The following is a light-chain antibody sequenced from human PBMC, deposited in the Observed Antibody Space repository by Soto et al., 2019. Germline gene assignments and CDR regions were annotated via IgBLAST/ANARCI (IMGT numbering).Light chain of an antibody. CDR3: ASWDDSLDGVV. CDR2: SQN. V-gene: IGLV1-44*01. J-gene: IGLJ2*01. Sequence: QSVVTQPVSASGTPGQRVIISCSGSSSNIGGNRVNWYQQLPGKAPRLLIYSQNERPSGVPDRFSASKSGTTASLAINGLQSEDEADYYCASWDDSLDGVVFGGGTKLTVL. CDR1: SSNIGGNR.